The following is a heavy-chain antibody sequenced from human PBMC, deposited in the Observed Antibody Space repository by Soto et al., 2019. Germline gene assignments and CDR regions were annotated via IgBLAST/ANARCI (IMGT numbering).Heavy chain of an antibody. Sequence: QVQLQESGPGLVKPSQTLSLTCTVSGGSISCGGYYWSWIRQHPGKGLEWIGYIYYSGSTYYNPSLKSRVTISVDTSKNQFSLKLSSVTAADKAVYYCARDCSNHGSSFSGMDVWGQGTTVTVSS. D-gene: IGHD4-4*01. CDR2: IYYSGST. CDR3: ARDCSNHGSSFSGMDV. CDR1: GGSISCGGYY. V-gene: IGHV4-31*03. J-gene: IGHJ6*02.